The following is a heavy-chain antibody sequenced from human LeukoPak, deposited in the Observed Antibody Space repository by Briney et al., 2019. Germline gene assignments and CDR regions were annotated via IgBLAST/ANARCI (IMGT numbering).Heavy chain of an antibody. CDR3: AKDKDFWSGYMNPTFGS. J-gene: IGHJ4*02. D-gene: IGHD3-3*01. CDR1: GFTFDDYA. CDR2: ISWNSGSI. Sequence: GRSLRLSCAASGFTFDDYAMQWVRQTPGKGVEWVSGISWNSGSIGYADSVRGRFNISRDNAKNSLYLQMNSLRVEDTAFYYCAKDKDFWSGYMNPTFGSWVQRTLVTVSS. V-gene: IGHV3-9*01.